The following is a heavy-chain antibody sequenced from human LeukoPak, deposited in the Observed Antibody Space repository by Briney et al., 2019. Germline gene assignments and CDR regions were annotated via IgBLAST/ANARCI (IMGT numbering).Heavy chain of an antibody. Sequence: AXVKVSCKASGYTFTSYYMNWVRQAPGQGLEWMGMINPSGGSTIYAQKFQGRVTLTRDTSTSTVYMELSSLRSEDTAMYYCARGSINYNSGGYYNNPPLDYWGQGTLVTVSS. D-gene: IGHD3-22*01. J-gene: IGHJ4*02. CDR2: INPSGGST. CDR3: ARGSINYNSGGYYNNPPLDY. CDR1: GYTFTSYY. V-gene: IGHV1-46*01.